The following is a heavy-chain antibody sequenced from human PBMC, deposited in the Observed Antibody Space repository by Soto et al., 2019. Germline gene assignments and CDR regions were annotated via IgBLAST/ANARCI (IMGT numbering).Heavy chain of an antibody. CDR1: GGSFSGYY. J-gene: IGHJ4*02. D-gene: IGHD3-22*01. CDR3: ARGRDDSSGYPPLPYDY. V-gene: IGHV4-34*01. Sequence: QVQLQQWGAGLLKPSETLSLTCAVYGGSFSGYYWSWIRQPPGKGLEWIGEINHSGSTNYHPSLMSRVTISVDTSKNQFSLKLSSVTAADTAVYYCARGRDDSSGYPPLPYDYWGQGTLVTVSS. CDR2: INHSGST.